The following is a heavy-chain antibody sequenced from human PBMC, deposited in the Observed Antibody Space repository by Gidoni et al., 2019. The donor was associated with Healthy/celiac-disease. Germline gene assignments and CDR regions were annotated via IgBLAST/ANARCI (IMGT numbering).Heavy chain of an antibody. D-gene: IGHD6-6*01. CDR2: IYYSGST. V-gene: IGHV4-31*03. Sequence: QVQLQESGPGLVKPSQTLSLTCTVSGGSISSGDYYWSWIRQHPGKGLEWIGYIYYSGSTYYNPSLKSRVTISVDTSKSQFSLKLSSVTAADTAVYYCARDSSSSHYYYYYGMDVWGQGTTVTVSS. CDR3: ARDSSSSHYYYYYGMDV. J-gene: IGHJ6*02. CDR1: GGSISSGDYY.